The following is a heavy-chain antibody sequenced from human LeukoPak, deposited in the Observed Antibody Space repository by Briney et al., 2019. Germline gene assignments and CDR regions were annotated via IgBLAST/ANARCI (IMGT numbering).Heavy chain of an antibody. J-gene: IGHJ4*02. CDR2: ISSSSRTI. V-gene: IGHV3-48*04. CDR3: ARVGTSGWTSDY. D-gene: IGHD6-19*01. CDR1: GFTFSSYS. Sequence: PGGSLRLSCAASGFTFSSYSINWVRQAPGKGLEWLSYISSSSRTISYADSLKGRFTVSGDNAKNSLDLQMNSLRVEDTAVYYCARVGTSGWTSDYWGQGTLVTVSS.